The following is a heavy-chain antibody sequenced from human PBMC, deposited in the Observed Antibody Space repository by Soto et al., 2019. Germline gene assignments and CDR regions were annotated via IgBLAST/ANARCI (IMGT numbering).Heavy chain of an antibody. CDR2: ISPYNGNS. CDR3: ARIADCSTTSCSFPSRFHVRGYYYYYGLDV. J-gene: IGHJ6*02. V-gene: IGHV1-18*01. D-gene: IGHD2-2*01. Sequence: QVQLVQSGAEVKKPGASVKVSCKASAYTFTSYGISWVRQAPGQGLEWVGWISPYNGNSNYAQKYQGRVTMTTDQSTSTAYMELSSMRSDDTAVYYCARIADCSTTSCSFPSRFHVRGYYYYYGLDVWGQGTTVTVSS. CDR1: AYTFTSYG.